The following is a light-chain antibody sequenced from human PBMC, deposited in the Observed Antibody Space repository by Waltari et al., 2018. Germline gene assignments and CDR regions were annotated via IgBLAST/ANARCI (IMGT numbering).Light chain of an antibody. J-gene: IGKJ1*01. CDR2: GAS. CDR1: QSFSSK. V-gene: IGKV3-15*01. Sequence: EIVMTQSPATLSVSPGERATLSCRASQSFSSKLAWYQQKPGQAPRLLIYGASTRATGVPARFSGSGSGPEYILTISSLQSEDFAVYYCQHHNNWPPRWTFGQGTKVEIK. CDR3: QHHNNWPPRWT.